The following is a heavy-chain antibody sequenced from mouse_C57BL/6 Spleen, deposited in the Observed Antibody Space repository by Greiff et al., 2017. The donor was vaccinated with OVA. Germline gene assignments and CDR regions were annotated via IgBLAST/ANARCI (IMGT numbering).Heavy chain of an antibody. CDR1: GYSITSGYD. D-gene: IGHD2-4*01. V-gene: IGHV3-1*01. CDR3: ARLNDYDESFAY. J-gene: IGHJ3*01. Sequence: DVQLQESGPGMVKPSQSLSLTCTVTGYSITSGYDWHWIRHFPGNKLEWMGYISYSGSTNYNPSLKSRISITHDTSKNHFFLKLNSVTTEDTATYYCARLNDYDESFAYWGQGTLVTVSA. CDR2: ISYSGST.